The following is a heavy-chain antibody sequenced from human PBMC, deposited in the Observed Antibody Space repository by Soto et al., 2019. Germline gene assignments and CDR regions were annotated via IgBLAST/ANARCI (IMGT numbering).Heavy chain of an antibody. CDR1: GASITSYY. D-gene: IGHD6-6*01. V-gene: IGHV4-59*01. Sequence: QVQLQESGPGLVKPSETLSLTCTVSGASITSYYWSWIRQPPGKGLEWIGYIYSGGSTNYNPSLKSRATVSLDTSKNQISLTLTSTTAADTAVYYCARDLSIATGGMDVWGQGTTVSVSS. CDR3: ARDLSIATGGMDV. CDR2: IYSGGST. J-gene: IGHJ6*02.